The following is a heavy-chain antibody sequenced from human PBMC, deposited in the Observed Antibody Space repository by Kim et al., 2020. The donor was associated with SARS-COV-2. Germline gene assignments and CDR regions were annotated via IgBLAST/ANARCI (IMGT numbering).Heavy chain of an antibody. CDR2: IDWDADK. CDR1: GFSLSTSGMC. D-gene: IGHD3-10*01. J-gene: IGHJ4*02. Sequence: SGPTLVNPTQTLTLTCTFSGFSLSTSGMCVSWLRQPPGKALEWLARIDWDADKYYNTSLKTRLTISKDTSKSQVVLTMTNMDPVDTATYYCARLRRGDSGSYYYFDYWGQGTLVTVSS. V-gene: IGHV2-70*11. CDR3: ARLRRGDSGSYYYFDY.